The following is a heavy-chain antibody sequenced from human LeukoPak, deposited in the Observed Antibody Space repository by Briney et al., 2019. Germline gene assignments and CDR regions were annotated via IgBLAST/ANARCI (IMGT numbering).Heavy chain of an antibody. V-gene: IGHV1-8*01. Sequence: GASVKVSCKASGYTFTSYDINWVRQATGQGLEWMGWMNPNSGNTGYAQKFQGRVTMTGDTSISTAYMELSSLRSEDTAVYYCARELYYYDSSGYYSVSAFDIWGQGTMITVSS. CDR3: ARELYYYDSSGYYSVSAFDI. CDR1: GYTFTSYD. D-gene: IGHD3-22*01. J-gene: IGHJ3*02. CDR2: MNPNSGNT.